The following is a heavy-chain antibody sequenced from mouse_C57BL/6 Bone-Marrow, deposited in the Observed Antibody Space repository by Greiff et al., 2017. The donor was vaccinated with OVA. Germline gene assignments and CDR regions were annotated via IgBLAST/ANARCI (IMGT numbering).Heavy chain of an antibody. D-gene: IGHD2-10*01. Sequence: VHVKQSGAELVRPGASVKLSCTASGFNIKDDYMHWVKQRPEQGLEWIGWIDPENGDTEYASKFQGKATITADTSSNTAYLQLSSLTSEDTAVYYCTTGGLPFDVWGTGTTVTVSS. CDR2: IDPENGDT. J-gene: IGHJ1*03. CDR1: GFNIKDDY. CDR3: TTGGLPFDV. V-gene: IGHV14-4*01.